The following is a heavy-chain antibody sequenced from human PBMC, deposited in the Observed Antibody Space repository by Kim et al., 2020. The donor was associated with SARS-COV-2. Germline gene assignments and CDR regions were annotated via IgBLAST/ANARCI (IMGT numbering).Heavy chain of an antibody. J-gene: IGHJ4*02. Sequence: ASVKVSCKASGYTFTSYDINWVRQATGQGLEWMGWMNPNSGNTGYAQKFQGRVTMTRNTSISTAYMELSSLRSEDTAVYYCARAIFRRIAAAGTLGYWGQGTLVTVSS. D-gene: IGHD6-13*01. CDR3: ARAIFRRIAAAGTLGY. V-gene: IGHV1-8*01. CDR2: MNPNSGNT. CDR1: GYTFTSYD.